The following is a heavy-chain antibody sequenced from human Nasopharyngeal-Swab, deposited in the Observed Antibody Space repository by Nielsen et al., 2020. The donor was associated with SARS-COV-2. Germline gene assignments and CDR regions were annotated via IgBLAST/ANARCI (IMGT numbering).Heavy chain of an antibody. J-gene: IGHJ4*02. CDR1: GFTFSTYA. V-gene: IGHV3-23*01. D-gene: IGHD1-26*01. CDR2: IGGSGDTT. Sequence: GESLKISCAASGFTFSTYAMSWVRQAPGTGMERVASIGGSGDTTYYADSVKGRFTISRDNSKNTLFLQLNSPRADDTAVYYCAKALTSSGSYFLFDNWGQGTLVTVSS. CDR3: AKALTSSGSYFLFDN.